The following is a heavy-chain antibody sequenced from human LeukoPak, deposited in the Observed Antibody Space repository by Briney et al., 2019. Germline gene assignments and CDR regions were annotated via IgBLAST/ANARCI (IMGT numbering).Heavy chain of an antibody. CDR1: GFTFSSYA. Sequence: GGSLRLSCAASGFTFSSYAMHWVRQAPGKGLEWVAVISYDGSNKYYADSVKGRFTISRDNSKNTLYLQMNSLRAEDTAVYYCARAAAMATSWGLDWFDPWGQGTLVTVSS. CDR2: ISYDGSNK. CDR3: ARAAAMATSWGLDWFDP. D-gene: IGHD5-18*01. V-gene: IGHV3-30*04. J-gene: IGHJ5*02.